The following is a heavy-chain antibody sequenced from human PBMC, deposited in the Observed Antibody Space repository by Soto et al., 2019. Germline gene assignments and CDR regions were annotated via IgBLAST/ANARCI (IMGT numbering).Heavy chain of an antibody. D-gene: IGHD3-10*01. CDR2: ITGGGGTT. V-gene: IGHV3-23*01. CDR3: AKGRWGVTTWTCVDN. CDR1: GFTFSSFA. Sequence: PGGSLRLSCSASGFTFSSFAMLWVRQAPGKGLEWVSTITGGGGTTYYADSVKGRFTISRDNSRNTLYLHMNSLRAEDTALYYCAKGRWGVTTWTCVDNWGLGALVTVSS. J-gene: IGHJ4*02.